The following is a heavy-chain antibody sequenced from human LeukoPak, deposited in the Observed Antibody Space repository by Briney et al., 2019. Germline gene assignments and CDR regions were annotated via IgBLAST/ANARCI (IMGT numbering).Heavy chain of an antibody. J-gene: IGHJ4*02. Sequence: GGSLRLSCAASGFTFSNYPMHWVRQAPGKGLEWVAVISYGGNVRYHADSVKGRFTISRDGSKGTLYLEMSSLRDEDTAVYYCARDSRRGSPDYLDYWGQGTLVTVSS. V-gene: IGHV3-30*04. CDR3: ARDSRRGSPDYLDY. CDR2: ISYGGNVR. D-gene: IGHD1-26*01. CDR1: GFTFSNYP.